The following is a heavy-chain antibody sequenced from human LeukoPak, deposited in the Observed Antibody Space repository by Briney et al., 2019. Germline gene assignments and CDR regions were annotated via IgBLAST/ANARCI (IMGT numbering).Heavy chain of an antibody. CDR2: ISNSGGDT. J-gene: IGHJ1*01. Sequence: GGSLRLSCAASGFTFSSYAMSWVRQAPGKGLEWVAAISNSGGDTFYSDSGKGRFTIARDDSKNTLYLQMNSLRVDDTAVYYCAQQLGYCSGGTCYFTYWGQGTLVTVSS. D-gene: IGHD2-15*01. CDR3: AQQLGYCSGGTCYFTY. CDR1: GFTFSSYA. V-gene: IGHV3-23*01.